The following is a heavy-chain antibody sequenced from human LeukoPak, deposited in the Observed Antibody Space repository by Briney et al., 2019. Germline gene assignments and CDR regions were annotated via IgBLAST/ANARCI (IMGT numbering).Heavy chain of an antibody. J-gene: IGHJ4*02. CDR2: ISNTGGST. Sequence: GGSLRLSCAASGFSFNTYAMSWVRQAPGKGLEWVSAISNTGGSTYYADSVKGRFTISRDNSKNTVYLQMNGLRVEDTALYYCVRSLDYWGQGTLVTVSS. CDR1: GFSFNTYA. V-gene: IGHV3-23*01. CDR3: VRSLDY.